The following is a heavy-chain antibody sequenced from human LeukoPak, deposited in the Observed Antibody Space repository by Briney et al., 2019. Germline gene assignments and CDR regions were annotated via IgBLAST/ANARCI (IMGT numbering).Heavy chain of an antibody. V-gene: IGHV4-39*01. CDR1: GGSISSISSNN. CDR3: ARLPTGYPNWFDT. CDR2: IHYTGST. J-gene: IGHJ5*02. Sequence: SETLSLTCAVSGGSISSISSNNWAWIRQPPGKGLELIAAIHYTGSTYYNPSFMSRVTITVDTSKNQFSLKLNSLTATDTAVYYCARLPTGYPNWFDTWGQGILVTVSS. D-gene: IGHD5-18*01.